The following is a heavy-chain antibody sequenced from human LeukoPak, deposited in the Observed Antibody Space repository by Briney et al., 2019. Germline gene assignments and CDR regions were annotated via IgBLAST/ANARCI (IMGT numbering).Heavy chain of an antibody. V-gene: IGHV4-39*07. CDR2: IYYSGST. D-gene: IGHD2-21*02. J-gene: IGHJ3*02. Sequence: SETLSLTCTVSGGSISSSSYYWGWIRQPPGKGLEWIGSIYYSGSTNYNPSLKSRVTISVDKSKNQFSLKLSSVTAADTAVYYCASGCGGDCYLADHAFDIWGQGTMVTVSS. CDR3: ASGCGGDCYLADHAFDI. CDR1: GGSISSSSYY.